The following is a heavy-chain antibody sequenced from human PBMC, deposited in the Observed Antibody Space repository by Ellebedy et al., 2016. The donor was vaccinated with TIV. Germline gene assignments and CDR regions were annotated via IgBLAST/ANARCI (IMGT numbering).Heavy chain of an antibody. V-gene: IGHV3-7*01. CDR2: IKQDGSEK. Sequence: GESLKISCATSGFTFSNYWMTWVRQAPGKGLEWVANIKQDGSEKYYVDSVKGRFSISRDNAKNSLYVQMNGLTDEDTAVYYCARDQWLGRAYYFDSWGQGTLVTVSS. D-gene: IGHD6-19*01. CDR1: GFTFSNYW. CDR3: ARDQWLGRAYYFDS. J-gene: IGHJ4*02.